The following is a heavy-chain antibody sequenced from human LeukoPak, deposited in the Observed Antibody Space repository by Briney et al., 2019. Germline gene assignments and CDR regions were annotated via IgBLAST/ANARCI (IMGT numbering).Heavy chain of an antibody. J-gene: IGHJ4*02. CDR2: INHSGST. V-gene: IGHV4-34*01. CDR3: ARGRLPRTFDY. Sequence: SETLSLTCTVSGGSISGYYWSWIRQPPGKGPEWIGEINHSGSTNYNPSLKSRVTISVDTSKNQFSLKLSSVTAADTAVYYCARGRLPRTFDYWGQGTLVTVSS. D-gene: IGHD2-15*01. CDR1: GGSISGYY.